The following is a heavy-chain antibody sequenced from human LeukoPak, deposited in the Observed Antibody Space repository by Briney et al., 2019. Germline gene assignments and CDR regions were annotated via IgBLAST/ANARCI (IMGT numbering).Heavy chain of an antibody. J-gene: IGHJ6*02. CDR3: ARTSSTLAPYYYGMDV. CDR2: MYLSGTT. D-gene: IGHD6-13*01. Sequence: SETLSLTCTVSGDSINSLDLWSWVRQPPGKGLEWIGEMYLSGTTHSNPSVKSRVTISVDTSKNQFSLKLSSVTAADTAVYYCARTSSTLAPYYYGMDVWGQGTTVTVSS. CDR1: GDSINSLDL. V-gene: IGHV4-4*02.